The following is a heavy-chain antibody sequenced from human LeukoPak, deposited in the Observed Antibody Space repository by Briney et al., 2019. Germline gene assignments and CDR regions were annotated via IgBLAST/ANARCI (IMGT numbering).Heavy chain of an antibody. D-gene: IGHD5-18*01. CDR2: ISNSGSTI. J-gene: IGHJ4*02. Sequence: GRSLRLSCAASGFTFSSYGMNWVRQAPGKGLEWVSYISNSGSTIYYADSVRGRFTISRDNAKNSLYLQMNSLRAEDTAVYYCARRGIQLWPHDDYWGQGTLVTVSS. V-gene: IGHV3-48*04. CDR3: ARRGIQLWPHDDY. CDR1: GFTFSSYG.